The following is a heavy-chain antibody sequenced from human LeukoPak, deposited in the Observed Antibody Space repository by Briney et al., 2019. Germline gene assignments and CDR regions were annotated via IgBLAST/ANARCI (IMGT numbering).Heavy chain of an antibody. CDR2: INHSGST. D-gene: IGHD5-24*01. Sequence: PSETLSLTCTVSGGSISSTNSYWGWVRQPPGKGLEWIGEINHSGSTNYNPSLKSRVTISVDTSKNQFSLKLSSVTAADTAVYYCARGIWRDGYNSGAFDVWGQGTMVTVSS. J-gene: IGHJ3*01. CDR1: GGSISSTNSY. V-gene: IGHV4-39*07. CDR3: ARGIWRDGYNSGAFDV.